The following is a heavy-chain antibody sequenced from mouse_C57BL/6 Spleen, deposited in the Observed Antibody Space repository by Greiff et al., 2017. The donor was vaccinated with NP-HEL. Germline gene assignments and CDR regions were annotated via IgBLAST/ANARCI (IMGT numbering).Heavy chain of an antibody. D-gene: IGHD2-1*01. Sequence: EVKLVESGGDLVKPGGSLKLSCAASGFTFSSYGMSWVRQTPDKRLEWVATISSGGSYTYYPDSVKGRFTISRDNAKNTLYLQMSSLKSEDTAMYYCARVYYGNYGYFDVWGTGTTVTVSS. CDR2: ISSGGSYT. CDR3: ARVYYGNYGYFDV. V-gene: IGHV5-6*01. J-gene: IGHJ1*03. CDR1: GFTFSSYG.